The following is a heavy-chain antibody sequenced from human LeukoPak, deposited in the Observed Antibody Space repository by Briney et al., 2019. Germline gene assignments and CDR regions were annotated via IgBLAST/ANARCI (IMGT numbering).Heavy chain of an antibody. CDR2: IYYTGST. V-gene: IGHV4-59*12. D-gene: IGHD4-17*01. CDR1: GGSISRDY. CDR3: AKLYYGDYVYYYYGMDV. Sequence: PSETLSLTCTVSGGSISRDYWSWIRQPPGKGLEWIGYIYYTGSTYYNPSLKSRVTISVDTSKNQFSLKLSSVTAADTAVYYCAKLYYGDYVYYYYGMDVWGQGTTVTVSS. J-gene: IGHJ6*02.